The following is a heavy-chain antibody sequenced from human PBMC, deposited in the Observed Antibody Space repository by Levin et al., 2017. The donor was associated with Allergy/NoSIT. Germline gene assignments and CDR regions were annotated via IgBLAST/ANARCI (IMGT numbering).Heavy chain of an antibody. D-gene: IGHD3-22*01. Sequence: ASVKVSCKASGYTFTSYDINWVRQATGQGLEWMGWMNPNSGNTGYAQKFQGRVTMTRNTSISTAYMELSSLRSEDTAVYYCARWPTRGLLRSLLVGMDVWGQGTTVTVSS. CDR3: ARWPTRGLLRSLLVGMDV. CDR2: MNPNSGNT. J-gene: IGHJ6*02. CDR1: GYTFTSYD. V-gene: IGHV1-8*01.